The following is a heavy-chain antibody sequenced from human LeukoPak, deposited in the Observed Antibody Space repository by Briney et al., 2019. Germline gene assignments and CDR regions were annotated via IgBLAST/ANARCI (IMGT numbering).Heavy chain of an antibody. CDR3: AQHGSGGFDP. D-gene: IGHD3-10*01. CDR2: ISGSGGST. J-gene: IGHJ5*02. Sequence: PGGSLRLSCAASGFTFSSYGMSWVRQAPGKGLEWVSAISGSGGSTYYADSVKGRFTISRDNSENTLYLQMNSLRAEDTAVYYCAQHGSGGFDPWGQGTLVTVSS. CDR1: GFTFSSYG. V-gene: IGHV3-23*01.